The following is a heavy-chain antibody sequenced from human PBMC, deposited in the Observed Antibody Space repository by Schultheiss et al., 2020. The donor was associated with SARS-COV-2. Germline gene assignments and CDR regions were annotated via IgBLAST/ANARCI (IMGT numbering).Heavy chain of an antibody. CDR2: ITTSSSNI. J-gene: IGHJ3*02. CDR3: ARDTTALFSGAWHAFDT. Sequence: GGSLRLSCAASGFTFTSYSMNWVRQAPGKGLEWISYITTSSSNIHYADSVNGRFTISRDNAKNSLYLQMNSLRDEDTAIYYCARDTTALFSGAWHAFDTWGQGTMVTVSS. D-gene: IGHD5-18*01. CDR1: GFTFTSYS. V-gene: IGHV3-48*02.